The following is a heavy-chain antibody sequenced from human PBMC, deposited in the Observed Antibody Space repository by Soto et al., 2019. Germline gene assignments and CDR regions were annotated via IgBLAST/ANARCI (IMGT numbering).Heavy chain of an antibody. CDR1: GFTFSSYA. CDR3: AKTATGWFSAFDI. J-gene: IGHJ3*02. CDR2: ISGSGGTT. Sequence: EVQLFESGGGLVQPGGSLRLSCAASGFTFSSYAMRWVRQAPGKGLEWVSAISGSGGTTYYADSVKGRFTFSRDNSKNTLYLQMNSLRAEDTAVYYCAKTATGWFSAFDIWGQETMVTVSS. V-gene: IGHV3-23*01. D-gene: IGHD6-19*01.